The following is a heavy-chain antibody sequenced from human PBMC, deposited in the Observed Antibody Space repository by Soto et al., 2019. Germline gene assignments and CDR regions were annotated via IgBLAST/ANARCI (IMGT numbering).Heavy chain of an antibody. CDR2: INHSRST. J-gene: IGHJ6*02. CDR3: ARASLLGYCSSTSCYGRYYYYGMDV. V-gene: IGHV4-34*01. Sequence: SETLSLTCAVYGGSFSGYYWSWIRQPPGKGLEWIGEINHSRSTNYNPSLKSRVTISVDTSKNQFSLKLSSVTAADTAVYYCARASLLGYCSSTSCYGRYYYYGMDVWGQGTTVT. CDR1: GGSFSGYY. D-gene: IGHD2-2*01.